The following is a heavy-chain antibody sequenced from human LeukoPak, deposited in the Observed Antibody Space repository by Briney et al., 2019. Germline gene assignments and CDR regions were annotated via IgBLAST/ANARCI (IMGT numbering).Heavy chain of an antibody. J-gene: IGHJ4*02. CDR2: ISGSGVST. D-gene: IGHD3-16*01. Sequence: GGSLTLSCAASGFTFSSYAMSWVRKAPGKGLEWVSAISGSGVSTYYADSVKGRFTLSRDNSRDTLYLQVNSLRAEDTAVYYCAKGYYDYVWGSYYFDYWGQGTLVTVSS. CDR1: GFTFSSYA. CDR3: AKGYYDYVWGSYYFDY. V-gene: IGHV3-23*01.